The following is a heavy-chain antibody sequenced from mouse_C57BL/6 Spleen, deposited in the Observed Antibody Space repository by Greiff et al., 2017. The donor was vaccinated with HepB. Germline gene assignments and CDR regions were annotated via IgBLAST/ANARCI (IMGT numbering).Heavy chain of an antibody. CDR1: GFNIKDDY. Sequence: EVQLQQSGAELVRPGASVKLSCTASGFNIKDDYMHWVKQMPEQGLEWIGWIDPENGDTEYASKFQGKATITADTSSNTAYLQLSSLTSEDTAVYYCTPHDYDEGAWFAYWGQGTLVTVSA. D-gene: IGHD2-4*01. V-gene: IGHV14-4*01. J-gene: IGHJ3*01. CDR3: TPHDYDEGAWFAY. CDR2: IDPENGDT.